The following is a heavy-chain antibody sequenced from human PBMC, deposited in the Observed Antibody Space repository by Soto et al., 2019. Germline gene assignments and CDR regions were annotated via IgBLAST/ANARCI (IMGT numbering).Heavy chain of an antibody. CDR3: ARNFCRSTCCNLPNWFHL. D-gene: IGHD2-2*01. Sequence: KSSETLSLTCGVYGGSFRNHYWIWIRQPPGKGLEWIGEVNHSGEATYNPSLQSLITLSLDTSNSQFSLKLSSVTAEDTAVYYCARNFCRSTCCNLPNWFHLWRQGTLVTVSS. V-gene: IGHV4-34*01. CDR2: VNHSGEA. CDR1: GGSFRNHY. J-gene: IGHJ5*02.